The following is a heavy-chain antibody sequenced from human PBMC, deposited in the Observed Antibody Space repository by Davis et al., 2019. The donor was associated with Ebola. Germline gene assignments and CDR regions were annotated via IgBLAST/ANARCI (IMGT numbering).Heavy chain of an antibody. CDR2: ISSSSSTI. V-gene: IGHV3-48*02. CDR1: GFTFSSYS. Sequence: GESLKISCAASGFTFSSYSMNWVRQAPGKGLGWVSYISSSSSTIYYADSVKDRFTISRDNARNSLYLQMNSLRDEDTAVYYCACTIFGVVSSFDHWGQGTLVTVSS. D-gene: IGHD3-3*01. J-gene: IGHJ4*02. CDR3: ACTIFGVVSSFDH.